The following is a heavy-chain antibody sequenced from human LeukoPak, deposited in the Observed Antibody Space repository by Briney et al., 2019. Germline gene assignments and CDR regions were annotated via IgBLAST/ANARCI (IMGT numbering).Heavy chain of an antibody. J-gene: IGHJ4*02. D-gene: IGHD6-19*01. CDR3: ARYIAVAENYFDY. Sequence: ASVTVSCKASGYSFTDYYMHWVRQAPGQGLEWMGWIIPNSGNTNYAQKFQGRVTMTRDTSIRTAYMELSRLRSDDTAVYYCARYIAVAENYFDYWGQGTLVTVSS. CDR2: IIPNSGNT. CDR1: GYSFTDYY. V-gene: IGHV1-2*02.